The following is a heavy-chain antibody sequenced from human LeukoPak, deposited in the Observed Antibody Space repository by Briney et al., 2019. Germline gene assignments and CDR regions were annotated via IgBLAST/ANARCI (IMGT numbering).Heavy chain of an antibody. CDR1: GYSISGGYY. V-gene: IGHV4-38-2*02. J-gene: IGHJ4*02. CDR3: ARYYYDSSGSSFFFDY. D-gene: IGHD3-22*01. Sequence: SETLSLTCTVSGYSISGGYYWGWIRQPPGKGLEWIASIYYSGSTYFNPSLRSRVTISVDTWKNKFSLRLTSVTAADTAVYYCARYYYDSSGSSFFFDYWGRGALVTVSS. CDR2: IYYSGST.